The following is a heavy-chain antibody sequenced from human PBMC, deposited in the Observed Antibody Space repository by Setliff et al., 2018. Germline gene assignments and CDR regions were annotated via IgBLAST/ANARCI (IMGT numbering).Heavy chain of an antibody. J-gene: IGHJ4*02. Sequence: PSETLSLTCTVSGASLSSGTYYWGWIHQPPGKGLEWIGRIYYRGDTYYNASLKGRLTISVDTAQNQFSLRLTSVTAADTAVYYCARTGTYRYFDYWGQGALVTVS. CDR2: IYYRGDT. CDR3: ARTGTYRYFDY. D-gene: IGHD1-1*01. V-gene: IGHV4-39*01. CDR1: GASLSSGTYY.